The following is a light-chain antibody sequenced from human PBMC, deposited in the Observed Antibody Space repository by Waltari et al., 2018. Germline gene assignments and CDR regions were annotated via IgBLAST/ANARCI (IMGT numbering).Light chain of an antibody. CDR3: SSYTSSNTWV. CDR1: SSHVCVSTN. CDR2: EVS. Sequence: QSALTQPAPVSGSPGQSITIPCTGTSSHVCVSTNVSCYQQQTGKTPKLMIYEVSNRPSGVSDRFSGSKSGNTASLTISGLQAEDEADYYCSSYTSSNTWVFGSGTKLTVL. V-gene: IGLV2-14*01. J-gene: IGLJ1*01.